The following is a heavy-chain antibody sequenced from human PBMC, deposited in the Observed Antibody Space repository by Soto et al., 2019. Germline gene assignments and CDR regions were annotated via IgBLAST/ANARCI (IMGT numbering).Heavy chain of an antibody. Sequence: LSLTCAVYGGSLSGYYWSWIRQPPGKALEWIGEINHSGNTNYNPSLKSRVTISVDTSKNQLFLNLSSVTAADTAMYYCARHHVRGRTIAGAAEFWGQGTLVTVSS. V-gene: IGHV4-34*01. CDR1: GGSLSGYY. CDR3: ARHHVRGRTIAGAAEF. D-gene: IGHD1-26*01. CDR2: INHSGNT. J-gene: IGHJ4*02.